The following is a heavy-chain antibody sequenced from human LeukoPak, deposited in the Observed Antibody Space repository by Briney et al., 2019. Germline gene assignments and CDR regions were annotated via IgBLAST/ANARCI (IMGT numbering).Heavy chain of an antibody. J-gene: IGHJ4*02. CDR2: IYSSRSI. V-gene: IGHV4-4*07. CDR3: ARAAGRDTTSGLDFDY. CDR1: GYSISSSYY. D-gene: IGHD1-26*01. Sequence: SETLSLTCTVSGYSISSSYYWSWIRQPAGKGLEWIGRIYSSRSIYNPSLKSRVTMSVDTSKNQFSLKLSSVTAADTAVYYCARAAGRDTTSGLDFDYWGQGILVTVSS.